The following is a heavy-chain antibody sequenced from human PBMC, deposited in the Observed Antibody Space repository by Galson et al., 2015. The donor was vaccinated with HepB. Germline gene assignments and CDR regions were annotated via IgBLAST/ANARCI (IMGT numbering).Heavy chain of an antibody. D-gene: IGHD5-24*01. J-gene: IGHJ6*02. CDR3: ASWGDGYNPDYYGMDV. CDR2: IIPIFGTA. CDR1: GGTFSSYA. Sequence: SVKVSCKASGGTFSSYAISWVRQAPGQGLEWMGGIIPIFGTANYAQKFQGRVTITADESTSTAYMELSSLRSEDTAVYYCASWGDGYNPDYYGMDVWGQGTTVTVSS. V-gene: IGHV1-69*13.